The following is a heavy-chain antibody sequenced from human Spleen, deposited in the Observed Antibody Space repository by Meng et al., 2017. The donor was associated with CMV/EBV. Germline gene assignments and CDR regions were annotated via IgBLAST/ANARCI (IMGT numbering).Heavy chain of an antibody. CDR2: ISHSGRT. D-gene: IGHD1-1*01. V-gene: IGHV4-34*01. CDR3: ARGRTDFDS. Sequence: LSLTCAVYGGSLTDYFWSWVRQSPEKGLEWIGDISHSGRTNYNPSLKSRVTISVDTSNNQFFVKVTSVTAADTAVYYCARGRTDFDSWGQGTLVTVSS. CDR1: GGSLTDYF. J-gene: IGHJ4*02.